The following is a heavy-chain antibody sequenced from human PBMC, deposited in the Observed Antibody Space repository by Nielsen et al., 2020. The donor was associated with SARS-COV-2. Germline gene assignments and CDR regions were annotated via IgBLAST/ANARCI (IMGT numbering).Heavy chain of an antibody. D-gene: IGHD1-26*01. CDR3: AKDPRIVGATAIDAFDI. CDR2: ISYDGSNK. Sequence: GESLKISCAASGFTFSSYAMHWVRQAPGKGLEWVAVISYDGSNKYYADSVKGRFTISRDNSKNTLYLQMNSLRAEDTAVYYCAKDPRIVGATAIDAFDIWGQGTMVTVSS. CDR1: GFTFSSYA. J-gene: IGHJ3*02. V-gene: IGHV3-30*18.